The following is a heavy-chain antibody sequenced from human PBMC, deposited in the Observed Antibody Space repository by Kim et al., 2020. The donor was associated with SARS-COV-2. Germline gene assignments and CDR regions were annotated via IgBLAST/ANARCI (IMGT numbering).Heavy chain of an antibody. V-gene: IGHV3-48*04. D-gene: IGHD6-13*01. CDR3: AREIKEASYSSSWYTRGGYYYGMDV. Sequence: GGSLRLSCAASGFTFSSYSMNWVRQAPGKGLEWVSYISSSSSTIYYADSVKGRFTISRDNAKNSLYVQMNSLRAEDTAVYYCAREIKEASYSSSWYTRGGYYYGMDVWGQGTTVTVSS. CDR1: GFTFSSYS. CDR2: ISSSSSTI. J-gene: IGHJ6*02.